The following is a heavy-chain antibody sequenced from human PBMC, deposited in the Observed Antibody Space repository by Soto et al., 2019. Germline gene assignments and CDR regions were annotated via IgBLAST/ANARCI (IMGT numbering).Heavy chain of an antibody. J-gene: IGHJ4*02. D-gene: IGHD3-3*01. V-gene: IGHV1-46*01. Sequence: ASVKVSCKASGYTFTSYDINWVRQATGQGLEWMGIINPSGGSTSYAQKFQGRVTMTRDTSTSTVYMELSSLRSEDTAVYYCARENIYYDFWSGPDYWGQGTLVTVSS. CDR3: ARENIYYDFWSGPDY. CDR1: GYTFTSYD. CDR2: INPSGGST.